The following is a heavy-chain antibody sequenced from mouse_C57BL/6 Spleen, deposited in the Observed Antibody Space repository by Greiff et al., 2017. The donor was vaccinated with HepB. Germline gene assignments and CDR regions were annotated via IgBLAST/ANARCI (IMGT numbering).Heavy chain of an antibody. V-gene: IGHV3-6*01. CDR2: ISYDGSN. CDR3: AREGLLRYFDY. D-gene: IGHD1-1*01. Sequence: EVQLQESGPGLVKPSQSLSLTCSVTGYSITSGYYWNWIRQFPGNKLEWMGYISYDGSNNYNPSLKNRISITRDTSKNQFFLKLNSVTTEDTATYYCAREGLLRYFDYWGQGTTLTVSS. J-gene: IGHJ2*01. CDR1: GYSITSGYY.